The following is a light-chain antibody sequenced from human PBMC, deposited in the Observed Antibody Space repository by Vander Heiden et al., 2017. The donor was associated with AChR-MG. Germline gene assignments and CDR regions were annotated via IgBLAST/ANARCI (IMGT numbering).Light chain of an antibody. Sequence: DIVMTQAPLSLAVTPGEPSSIACRSSQSLLHSNGNTFLDWYLQKPGQPPQLLLYLTSSRASGVPDRFSGSGSGTDFTLNISRVEAEDVGSYYCSQGLQAPVTFGQGTRLEIK. CDR1: QSLLHSNGNTF. J-gene: IGKJ5*01. CDR3: SQGLQAPVT. V-gene: IGKV2-28*01. CDR2: LTS.